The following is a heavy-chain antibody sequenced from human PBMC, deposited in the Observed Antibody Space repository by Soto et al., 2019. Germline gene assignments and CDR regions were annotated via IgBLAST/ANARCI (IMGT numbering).Heavy chain of an antibody. D-gene: IGHD1-26*01. CDR2: IYHTGHT. Sequence: SETLSLTCTVSNFSISSGYYWGWILRPPAEGQERNASIYHTGHTYYHQTPKSRVTISVDTSENQFSLKLRSVTAAGTAFDYCERVKWEFSLPGSLYFDFWGQGTLVTVSS. J-gene: IGHJ4*02. CDR3: ERVKWEFSLPGSLYFDF. CDR1: NFSISSGYY. V-gene: IGHV4-38-2*02.